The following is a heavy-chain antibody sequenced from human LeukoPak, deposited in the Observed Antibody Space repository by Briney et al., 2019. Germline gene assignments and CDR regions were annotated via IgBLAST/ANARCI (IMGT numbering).Heavy chain of an antibody. V-gene: IGHV3-23*01. CDR1: GFTFSSYA. J-gene: IGHJ4*02. CDR3: AKDLSDMWQLSGSYFDY. D-gene: IGHD2-15*01. CDR2: IRGSGGTT. Sequence: GGSLRLSCAASGFTFSSYAMSWVRQAPGKGLEWVSTIRGSGGTTYYADSVKGRFTISRDNSKNTLYLQMNSLRAEDTAVYYCAKDLSDMWQLSGSYFDYWGQGTLVTVSS.